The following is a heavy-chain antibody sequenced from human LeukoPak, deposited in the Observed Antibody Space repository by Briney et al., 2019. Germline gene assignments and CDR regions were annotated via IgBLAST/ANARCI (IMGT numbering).Heavy chain of an antibody. CDR1: GYTFTSYY. Sequence: ASVKVSCKASGYTFTSYYMHWVRQAPGQGLEWMGIINPSGGSTSYAQKFQGRVTMTRDMSTSTDYMELSSLRSEDTAVYYCARDPYGSGIMDVWGKGTTVTVSS. V-gene: IGHV1-46*01. D-gene: IGHD3-10*01. CDR2: INPSGGST. CDR3: ARDPYGSGIMDV. J-gene: IGHJ6*03.